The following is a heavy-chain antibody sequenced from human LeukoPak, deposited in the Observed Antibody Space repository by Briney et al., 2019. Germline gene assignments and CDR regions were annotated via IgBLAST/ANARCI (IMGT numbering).Heavy chain of an antibody. D-gene: IGHD1-26*01. CDR3: ARENGGYYNY. CDR1: GFTFSGSA. V-gene: IGHV3-73*01. CDR2: IRSKANSYAT. Sequence: GGSLRLSCAASGFTFSGSAMHWVRQASGKGLEWVGRIRSKANSYATAYAASVKGGFTISRDNSKNTLYLQMNSLRAEDTAVYYCARENGGYYNYWGQGTLVTVSS. J-gene: IGHJ4*02.